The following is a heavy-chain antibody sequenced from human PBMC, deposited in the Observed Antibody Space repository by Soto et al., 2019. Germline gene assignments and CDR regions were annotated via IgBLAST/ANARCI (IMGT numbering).Heavy chain of an antibody. D-gene: IGHD3-3*01. CDR2: IYHSRST. V-gene: IGHV4-4*02. CDR1: GGSISSSNW. CDR3: IGGLAIFGVVPKAALDY. Sequence: QVQLQESGPGQVKPSGTLSLTCAVSGGSISSSNWWSWVRQPPGKGLEWIGEIYHSRSTNYNPYLKIRVTISVDKPKNQFSLNLRSVTAADTSVYYCIGGLAIFGVVPKAALDYCGQGTLVTVSS. J-gene: IGHJ4*02.